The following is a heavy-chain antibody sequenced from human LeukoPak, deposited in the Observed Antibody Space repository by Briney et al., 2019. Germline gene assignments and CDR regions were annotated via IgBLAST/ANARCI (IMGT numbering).Heavy chain of an antibody. Sequence: SVKVSCKSSVGTFSSYAISWVRQAPGQGLEWMGGIIPIFGTANYAQKFQGRVTITADESTSTAYMELSSLRSEDTAVYYCARDFADYGDYWPRFDPWGQGTLVTVSS. CDR3: ARDFADYGDYWPRFDP. CDR2: IIPIFGTA. D-gene: IGHD4-17*01. J-gene: IGHJ5*02. V-gene: IGHV1-69*13. CDR1: VGTFSSYA.